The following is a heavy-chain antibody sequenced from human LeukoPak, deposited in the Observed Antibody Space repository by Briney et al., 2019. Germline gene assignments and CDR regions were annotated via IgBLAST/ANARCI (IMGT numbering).Heavy chain of an antibody. CDR3: ASGVVIAAEVHY. Sequence: SETLSLTCAVSGYSVTSGYYWGWIRQPPGKGLEWIGSISYSGYTYYNPSLTGRVTISVDTSKNQFSLNLTSVTAADTAVYYCASGVVIAAEVHYWGQGTLVAVSS. CDR2: ISYSGYT. J-gene: IGHJ4*02. CDR1: GYSVTSGYY. V-gene: IGHV4-38-2*01. D-gene: IGHD2-21*01.